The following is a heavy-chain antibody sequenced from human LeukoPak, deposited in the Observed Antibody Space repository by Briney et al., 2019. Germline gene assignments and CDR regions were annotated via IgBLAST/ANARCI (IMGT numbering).Heavy chain of an antibody. J-gene: IGHJ4*02. CDR1: GFTFSSYS. CDR3: ARVTEAPYYFDY. V-gene: IGHV3-21*01. Sequence: GESLKISCAASGFTFSSYSMNWVRQAPGKGLEWVSSISSSSSYIYYADSVKGRFTISRDNAKNSLYLQMDSLRAEDTAVYYCARVTEAPYYFDYWGQGTLVTVSS. CDR2: ISSSSSYI.